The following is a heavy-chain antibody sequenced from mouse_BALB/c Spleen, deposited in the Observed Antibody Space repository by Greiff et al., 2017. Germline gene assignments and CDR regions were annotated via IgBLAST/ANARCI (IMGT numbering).Heavy chain of an antibody. J-gene: IGHJ1*01. V-gene: IGHV2-2*02. CDR1: GFSLTSYG. D-gene: IGHD1-1*01. Sequence: QVQLQQSGPGLVQPSQSLSITCTVSGFSLTSYGVHWVRQSPGKGLEWLGVIWSGGSTDYNAAFISRLSISKDNSKSQVFFKMNSLQANDTAIYYCARGDYYGSSYDWYFDVWGAGTTVTVSS. CDR3: ARGDYYGSSYDWYFDV. CDR2: IWSGGST.